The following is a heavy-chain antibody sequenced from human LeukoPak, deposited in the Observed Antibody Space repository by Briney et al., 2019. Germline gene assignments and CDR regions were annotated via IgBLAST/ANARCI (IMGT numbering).Heavy chain of an antibody. V-gene: IGHV1-2*02. CDR1: GYTFTGYY. J-gene: IGHJ4*02. CDR2: INPNSGGT. Sequence: ASVKVSCKASGYTFTGYYMHWVRQAPGQGLEWMGWINPNSGGTNYAQKFQGRVTMTRDTSISTAYMELSRLRSDDTAVYYCARGHWEITVAGAHLDYWGQGTLVTVSS. D-gene: IGHD6-19*01. CDR3: ARGHWEITVAGAHLDY.